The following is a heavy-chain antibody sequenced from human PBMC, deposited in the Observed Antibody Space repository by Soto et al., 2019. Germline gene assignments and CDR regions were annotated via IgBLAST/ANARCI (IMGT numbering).Heavy chain of an antibody. Sequence: SQTRSLTCATPGDSVSSISGAWSWIRQSPSRGLEWLGRTYYRSKRYSDDAVSVNSRITINPDTSKNQFSLQPHSVTLEDTAVYYCACRTLAAGRYCMVVWGQGPTVTVFS. CDR1: GDSVSSISGA. CDR2: TYYRSKRYS. V-gene: IGHV6-1*01. J-gene: IGHJ6*02. D-gene: IGHD6-13*01. CDR3: ACRTLAAGRYCMVV.